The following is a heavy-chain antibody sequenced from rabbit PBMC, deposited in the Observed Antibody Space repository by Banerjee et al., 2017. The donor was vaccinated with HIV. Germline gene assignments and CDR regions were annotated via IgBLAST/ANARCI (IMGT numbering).Heavy chain of an antibody. CDR1: GIDFRTYYY. V-gene: IGHV1S45*01. Sequence: QEQLEESGGDLVKPGASLTLTCTASGIDFRTYYYMCWVRQAPGKGLEWIACIGTGSTDSTYYATWAEGRFTISKTSSTTVTLQMTSLTAADTATYFCARVWALWGPGTLVTVS. CDR2: IGTGSTDST. J-gene: IGHJ4*01. D-gene: IGHD5-1*01. CDR3: ARVWAL.